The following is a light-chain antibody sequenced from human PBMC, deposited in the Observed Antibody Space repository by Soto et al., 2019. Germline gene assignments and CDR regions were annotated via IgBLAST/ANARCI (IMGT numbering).Light chain of an antibody. J-gene: IGKJ3*01. Sequence: EIVLTQSPGTLFLSPGERATLSCRASQSVSSSFLAWYQQKPGQAPRLLIYGASSRATGIPDRFTGSASGTDFTLTIHRLEPDDFAVYYCHQYGRSPFTFGPGTKVDIK. V-gene: IGKV3-20*01. CDR3: HQYGRSPFT. CDR2: GAS. CDR1: QSVSSSF.